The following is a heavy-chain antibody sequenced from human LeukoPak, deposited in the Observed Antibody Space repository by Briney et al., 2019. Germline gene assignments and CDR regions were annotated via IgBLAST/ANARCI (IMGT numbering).Heavy chain of an antibody. Sequence: SETLSLTCTVSGGSISSYYWSWIRQPAGKGLGWIGRIYTSGSSNYNPSLKSRVTMSVDTSKNQFSLTLSAVTAADTAVYYCARARYSGYDDRYYFDYWGQGTLVTVSS. CDR1: GGSISSYY. J-gene: IGHJ4*02. V-gene: IGHV4-4*07. CDR3: ARARYSGYDDRYYFDY. CDR2: IYTSGSS. D-gene: IGHD5-12*01.